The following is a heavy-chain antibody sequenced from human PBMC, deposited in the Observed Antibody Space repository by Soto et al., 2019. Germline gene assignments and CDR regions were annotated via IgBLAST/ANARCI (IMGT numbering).Heavy chain of an antibody. CDR3: ARFTAPYYFNY. CDR2: IYYSGST. Sequence: SETLSLTYTVSGGSISSYYWSWIRQPPGRGLEWIGYIYYSGSTNYNPSLKSRVTISVDTSKSQFSLNLSSVTAADTAVYYCARFTAPYYFNYWGQGTLVTVSS. J-gene: IGHJ4*02. CDR1: GGSISSYY. V-gene: IGHV4-59*08.